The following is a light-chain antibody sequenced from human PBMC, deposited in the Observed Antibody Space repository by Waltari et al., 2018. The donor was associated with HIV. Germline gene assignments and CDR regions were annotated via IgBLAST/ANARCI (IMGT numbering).Light chain of an antibody. V-gene: IGKV3-15*01. CDR2: GAD. Sequence: EVMMTQSPATLSVSPGERAPLSCRASQSVGSRVACYQQLPGQAPRLLIFGADTRASGFPARFTGSGSETEFTLTISSLQSEDFAVYFCQQYDDWPWTFGQGTKVEIK. J-gene: IGKJ1*01. CDR1: QSVGSR. CDR3: QQYDDWPWT.